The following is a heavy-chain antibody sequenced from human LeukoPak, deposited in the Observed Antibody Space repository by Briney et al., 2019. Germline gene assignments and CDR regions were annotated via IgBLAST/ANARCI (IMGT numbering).Heavy chain of an antibody. CDR1: GGSISSYY. Sequence: SETLSLTCTVSGGSISSYYWSWIRQPAGKGLEWIGRIYTSGSTNYNPSLKSRVTMSVDTSKNQFSLKLSSVTAADTAVYYCARDGLHYDFWSGYPLGYFDYWGQGTLVTVSS. V-gene: IGHV4-4*07. D-gene: IGHD3-3*01. CDR3: ARDGLHYDFWSGYPLGYFDY. J-gene: IGHJ4*02. CDR2: IYTSGST.